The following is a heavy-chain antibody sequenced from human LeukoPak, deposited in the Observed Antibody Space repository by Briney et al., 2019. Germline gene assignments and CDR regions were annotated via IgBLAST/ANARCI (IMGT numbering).Heavy chain of an antibody. D-gene: IGHD6-19*01. CDR1: GFTFGDYA. CDR2: IRSKAYGGTT. V-gene: IGHV3-49*03. Sequence: PAGGSLRLSCTASGFTFGDYAMSWFRQAPGKGLEWVGFIRSKAYGGTTEYAASVNGRFTISRDDSKSIAYLQMNSLKTEDTAVYYCTRDFLVAGRGVSDCWGQGTLVTVSS. J-gene: IGHJ4*02. CDR3: TRDFLVAGRGVSDC.